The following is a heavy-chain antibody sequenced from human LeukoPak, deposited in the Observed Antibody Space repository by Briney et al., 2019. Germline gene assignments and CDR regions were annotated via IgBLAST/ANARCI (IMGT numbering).Heavy chain of an antibody. V-gene: IGHV4-59*01. CDR3: ARGSTIFGVVNRVDY. J-gene: IGHJ4*02. Sequence: SETLSLTCTVSGGSISSYYWSWIRQPPGKGLEWIGYIYYSGSTNYNPSLKSRVTISVDTSKNQFSLKLGSVTAADTAVYYCARGSTIFGVVNRVDYWGQGTLVTVSS. CDR2: IYYSGST. CDR1: GGSISSYY. D-gene: IGHD3-3*01.